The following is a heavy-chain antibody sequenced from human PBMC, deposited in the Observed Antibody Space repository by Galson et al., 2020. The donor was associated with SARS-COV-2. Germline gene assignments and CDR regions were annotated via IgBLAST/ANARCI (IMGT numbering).Heavy chain of an antibody. CDR3: ARGAHRGVWV. D-gene: IGHD3-16*01. CDR2: TYYRSKWYN. CDR1: GDSVSSNNAA. J-gene: IGHJ6*02. Sequence: SQTLSLTCAISGDSVSSNNAAWHWIRQSPSRGLEWLGRTYYRSKWYNDYGASVKSRIAINPDTSKNQFSLQLDSVSPDDTAVYYCARGAHRGVWVWGQGTTVTVSS. V-gene: IGHV6-1*01.